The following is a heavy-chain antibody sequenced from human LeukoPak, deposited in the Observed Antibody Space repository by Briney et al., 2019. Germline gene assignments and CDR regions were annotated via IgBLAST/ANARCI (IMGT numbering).Heavy chain of an antibody. J-gene: IGHJ4*02. CDR1: GGSLSSSSYY. CDR3: ASPCCSTSCYFEFDY. CDR2: IYYSGST. V-gene: IGHV4-39*01. D-gene: IGHD2-2*01. Sequence: SEPLSLTCTVSGGSLSSSSYYWDWIRQPPGKGLEWLGSIYYSGSTYYNPSLRRRVTISVDTSKNQFSLKLSSVTAADTAVYYCASPCCSTSCYFEFDYWGQGTLVTVSS.